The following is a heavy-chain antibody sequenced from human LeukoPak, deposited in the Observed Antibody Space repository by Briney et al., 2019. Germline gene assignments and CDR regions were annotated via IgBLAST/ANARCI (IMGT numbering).Heavy chain of an antibody. J-gene: IGHJ4*02. V-gene: IGHV4-39*01. Sequence: TSETLSLTCTVSGGSISSSSYYWGWIRQPPGKGLEWIGNIYNSGSTYYNPSLKSRVTISVDTSKNQFSLKLSSVTAADTAVYYCASEYSSGWYTFDYWGQGTLVTVSS. CDR2: IYNSGST. CDR1: GGSISSSSYY. CDR3: ASEYSSGWYTFDY. D-gene: IGHD6-19*01.